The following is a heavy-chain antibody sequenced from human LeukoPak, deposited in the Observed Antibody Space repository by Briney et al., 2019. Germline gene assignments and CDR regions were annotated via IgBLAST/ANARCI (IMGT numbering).Heavy chain of an antibody. CDR1: GFFVSNNY. J-gene: IGHJ4*02. V-gene: IGHV3-53*01. CDR2: IYSGGDT. D-gene: IGHD5-12*01. CDR3: AKDGYSGYHGFGYFDY. Sequence: GGSLRLSCAASGFFVSNNYMSWVRQAPGKGLEWVSVIYSGGDTYYADSVKGRFTISRDNSKNTLYLQMNSLRAEDTAVYYCAKDGYSGYHGFGYFDYWGQGTLVTVSS.